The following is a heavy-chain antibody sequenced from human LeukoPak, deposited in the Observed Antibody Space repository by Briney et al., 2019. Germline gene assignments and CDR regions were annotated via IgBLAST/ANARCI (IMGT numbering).Heavy chain of an antibody. J-gene: IGHJ3*02. D-gene: IGHD2-8*01. V-gene: IGHV1-8*03. CDR2: MNPNSGNT. CDR3: ARQRGGQYEDAFDI. Sequence: ASVKVSCKASGYTFTSYDINWVRQATGQGLEWMGWMNPNSGNTGYPQKFQGRVTITRNTSTSTVYMELSSLRSEDTAVYYCARQRGGQYEDAFDIWGQGTMVTVSS. CDR1: GYTFTSYD.